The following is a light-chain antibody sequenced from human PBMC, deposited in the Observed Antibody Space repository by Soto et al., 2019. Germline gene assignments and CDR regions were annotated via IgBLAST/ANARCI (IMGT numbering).Light chain of an antibody. Sequence: AIQMTQYPSSLSASVGDRVTITCRASQGIRNDLGWYQQKPGKAPNLLIYGASRLGSGVPLRFSGSGSGTDFTLTISSLQPEDFATYYCLQHFDYPRTFGQGTKVEIK. CDR1: QGIRND. CDR2: GAS. J-gene: IGKJ1*01. CDR3: LQHFDYPRT. V-gene: IGKV1-6*02.